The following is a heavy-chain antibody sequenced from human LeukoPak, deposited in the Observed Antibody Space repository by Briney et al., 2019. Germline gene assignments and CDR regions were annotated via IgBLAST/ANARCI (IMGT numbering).Heavy chain of an antibody. CDR2: IYYSGST. V-gene: IGHV4-59*08. Sequence: KPSETLSLTCTVSGGSISSYYWSWIRQPPGKGLEWIGYIYYSGSTNYNPSLKSRVTISVDTSKNQFSLKLSSVTAADTAVYYCARHLNYYDSSGYRGAFDIWGQGTMVTLSS. CDR1: GGSISSYY. CDR3: ARHLNYYDSSGYRGAFDI. D-gene: IGHD3-22*01. J-gene: IGHJ3*02.